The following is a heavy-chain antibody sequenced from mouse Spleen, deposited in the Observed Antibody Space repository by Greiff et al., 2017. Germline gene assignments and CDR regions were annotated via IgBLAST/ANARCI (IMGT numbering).Heavy chain of an antibody. CDR3: ARPYDGYYDAMDY. CDR2: ISNGGGST. D-gene: IGHD2-3*01. J-gene: IGHJ4*01. CDR1: GFTFSDYY. V-gene: IGHV5-12*02. Sequence: EVNVVESGGGLVQPGGSLKLSCATSGFTFSDYYMYWVRQTPEKRLEWVAYISNGGGSTYYPDTVKGRFTISRDNAKNTLYLQMSRLKSEDTAMYYCARPYDGYYDAMDYWGQGTSVTVSS.